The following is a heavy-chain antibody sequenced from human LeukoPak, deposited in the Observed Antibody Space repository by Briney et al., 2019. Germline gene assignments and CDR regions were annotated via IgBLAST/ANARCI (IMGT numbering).Heavy chain of an antibody. CDR1: GFTFSRYW. CDR3: ARDDRAVAGTKEFDY. CDR2: IKEDGSQK. J-gene: IGHJ4*02. Sequence: PGGSLRLSCAASGFTFSRYWMTWVRQAPGKGLEWVANIKEDGSQKYYVDSVKGRFTISRDNAKNSLYLQTNSLRAEDTAVYYCARDDRAVAGTKEFDYWGQGTLVTVSS. D-gene: IGHD6-19*01. V-gene: IGHV3-7*01.